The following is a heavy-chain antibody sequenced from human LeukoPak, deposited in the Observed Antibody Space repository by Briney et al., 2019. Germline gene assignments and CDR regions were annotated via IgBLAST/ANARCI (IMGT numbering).Heavy chain of an antibody. CDR3: AKDPLYDSSKGHYFDY. J-gene: IGHJ4*02. V-gene: IGHV3-23*01. Sequence: GGPLRLSCAASGFTFSSYAMSWVRQAPGKGLEWVSAISGSGGSTYYADSVKGRFTISRDNSKNTLYLQMNSLRAEDTAVYYCAKDPLYDSSKGHYFDYWGQGTLVTVSS. D-gene: IGHD3-22*01. CDR2: ISGSGGST. CDR1: GFTFSSYA.